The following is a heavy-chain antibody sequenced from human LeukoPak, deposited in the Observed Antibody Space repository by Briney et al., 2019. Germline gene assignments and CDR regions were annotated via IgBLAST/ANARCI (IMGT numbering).Heavy chain of an antibody. CDR2: INPNSGGT. J-gene: IGHJ6*02. Sequence: ASVKVSCKASGYTFTGYYMHWVRQAAGQGLEWMGWINPNSGGTNYAQKFQGRVTITRDTSISTAYMELSSLRSDDPAVYSCARAGYCSSTSCYTYYYYGMDVWGQGTTVTVSS. CDR1: GYTFTGYY. D-gene: IGHD2-2*02. V-gene: IGHV1-2*02. CDR3: ARAGYCSSTSCYTYYYYGMDV.